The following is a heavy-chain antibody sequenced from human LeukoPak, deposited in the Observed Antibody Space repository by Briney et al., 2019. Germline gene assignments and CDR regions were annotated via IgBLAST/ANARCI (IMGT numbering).Heavy chain of an antibody. V-gene: IGHV1-69*05. CDR1: GGTFSSYA. Sequence: SVKVSCKASGGTFSSYAISWVRQAPGQGLEWRGEIIPIFGTANYAQKFQGRVTITTDESTSTAYMELSSLRSEDTAVYYCARDSSLRAKGELLPSFDYWGQGTLVTVSS. D-gene: IGHD1-26*01. CDR3: ARDSSLRAKGELLPSFDY. J-gene: IGHJ4*02. CDR2: IIPIFGTA.